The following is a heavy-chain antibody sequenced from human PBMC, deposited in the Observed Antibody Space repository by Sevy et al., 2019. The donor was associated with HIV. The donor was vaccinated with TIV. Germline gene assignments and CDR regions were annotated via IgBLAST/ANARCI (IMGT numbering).Heavy chain of an antibody. D-gene: IGHD1-1*01. CDR1: GGTFSDFG. CDR3: ATSGTTGTTSHFGY. Sequence: GASVKVSCKASGGTFSDFGFHWVRQAPGQGLEWMGGIIPIFGTPNYAQQFLGRVTIIADESMSTVYMELNRLTSDYTAVYYCATSGTTGTTSHFGYWGQGTLVTVSS. V-gene: IGHV1-69*13. J-gene: IGHJ4*02. CDR2: IIPIFGTP.